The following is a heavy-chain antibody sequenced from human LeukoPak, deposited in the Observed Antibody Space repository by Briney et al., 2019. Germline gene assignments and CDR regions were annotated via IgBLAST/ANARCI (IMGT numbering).Heavy chain of an antibody. CDR3: ARDCSGGSCYLYFDY. CDR1: GYTFTSYG. Sequence: GASVKVSCKASGYTFTSYGISWVRQAPGQGLEWMGWISAYNGNTNYAQKLQGRVTMTTDTSTSTAYMELRSLRSDDTAVYYCARDCSGGSCYLYFDYWGQGTLVIVSS. D-gene: IGHD2-15*01. CDR2: ISAYNGNT. J-gene: IGHJ4*02. V-gene: IGHV1-18*01.